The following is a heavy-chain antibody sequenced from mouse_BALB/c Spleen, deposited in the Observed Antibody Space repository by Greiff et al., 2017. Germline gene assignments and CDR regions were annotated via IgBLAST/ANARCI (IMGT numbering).Heavy chain of an antibody. Sequence: EVQLQQSGAELVKPGASVKLSCTASGFNIKDTYMHWVKQRPEQGLEWIGRIDPANGNTKYDPKFQGKATITADTSSNTAYLQLSSLTSEDTAVYYCARTIWLLAMDYWGQGTSVTVCS. CDR2: IDPANGNT. D-gene: IGHD1-1*02. V-gene: IGHV14-3*02. CDR1: GFNIKDTY. CDR3: ARTIWLLAMDY. J-gene: IGHJ4*01.